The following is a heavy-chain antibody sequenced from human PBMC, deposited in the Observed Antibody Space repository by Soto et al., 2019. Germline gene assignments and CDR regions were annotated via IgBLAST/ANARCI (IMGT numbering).Heavy chain of an antibody. Sequence: QAQLVQSGAEVKKPGASVKVSCKASGYTFTGHYIYWIRQAPGQGLVWMGWVNPNNGATKYAQNFQGRVTMTRDTSTTTAYIELSGLRSDDTAVFYCARAYGPRMEAFDIWGQGTMVTVSS. D-gene: IGHD2-21*01. J-gene: IGHJ3*02. CDR2: VNPNNGAT. CDR1: GYTFTGHY. V-gene: IGHV1-2*02. CDR3: ARAYGPRMEAFDI.